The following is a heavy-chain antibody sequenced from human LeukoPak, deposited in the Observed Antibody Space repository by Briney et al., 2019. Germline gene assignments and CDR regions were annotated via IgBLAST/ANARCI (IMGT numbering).Heavy chain of an antibody. Sequence: GGSLRLSCAASGFTFSSYWMSWVRQAPGKGLEWVANRKQDGSEKYYVDSVKGRFTISRDNAKNSLYLQMNSLRAEDTAVYYCARVGYVAAFDIWGQGTMVTVSS. CDR1: GFTFSSYW. D-gene: IGHD5-12*01. J-gene: IGHJ3*02. CDR2: RKQDGSEK. V-gene: IGHV3-7*01. CDR3: ARVGYVAAFDI.